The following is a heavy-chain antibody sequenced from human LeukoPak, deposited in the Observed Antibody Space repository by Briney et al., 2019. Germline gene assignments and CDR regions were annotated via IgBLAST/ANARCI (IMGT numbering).Heavy chain of an antibody. CDR1: GFTFSSYG. Sequence: GGSLRLSCAASGFTFSSYGMHWVRQAPGKGLEWVAFIRYGGSNKYYADSVKGRFTISRDNSKNTLYLQMNSLRAEDTAVYYCAKDIHYYDSTGLDIWGQGTMVTVSS. D-gene: IGHD3-22*01. J-gene: IGHJ3*02. V-gene: IGHV3-30*02. CDR2: IRYGGSNK. CDR3: AKDIHYYDSTGLDI.